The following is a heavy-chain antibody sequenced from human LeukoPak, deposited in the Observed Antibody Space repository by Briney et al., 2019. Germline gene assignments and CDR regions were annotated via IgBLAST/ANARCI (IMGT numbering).Heavy chain of an antibody. CDR1: GYTFTSYY. D-gene: IGHD2-15*01. V-gene: IGHV1-46*01. J-gene: IGHJ2*01. Sequence: ASVKVSCKASGYTFTSYYMHWVRQAPGQGLEWMGIINPSGGSTSYAQKFQGRVTMTRDTSTSTVYMELSSLRSEDTAVYYCARCPQSKSGGSSFGYFDLWGRGTLVTVSS. CDR3: ARCPQSKSGGSSFGYFDL. CDR2: INPSGGST.